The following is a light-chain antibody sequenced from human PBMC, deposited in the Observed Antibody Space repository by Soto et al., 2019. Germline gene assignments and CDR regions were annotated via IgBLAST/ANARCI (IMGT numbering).Light chain of an antibody. CDR1: QNIRNW. V-gene: IGKV1-5*01. CDR2: DAS. CDR3: QQADTFPIT. Sequence: VHMTQSPSTLSASVGYSATINCRASQNIRNWLVWYQQKPGKAPNTLIYDASSLKSGVPARFSGSGSGTEVTLTISSLQTEDSAIYYCQQADTFPITFGQGTRLEIK. J-gene: IGKJ5*01.